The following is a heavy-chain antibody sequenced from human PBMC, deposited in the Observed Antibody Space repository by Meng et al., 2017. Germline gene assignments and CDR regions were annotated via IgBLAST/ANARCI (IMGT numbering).Heavy chain of an antibody. CDR2: INPSGGST. D-gene: IGHD5-12*01. V-gene: IGHV1-46*01. CDR3: ARVKQRDSLRIDSGYDYLFDYFDY. J-gene: IGHJ4*02. CDR1: GYTFTSYY. Sequence: ASVKVSCKASGYTFTSYYMHWVRQAPGQGLEWMGIINPSGGSTSYAQKFQGRVTMTRDTSTSTVYMELSSLRSEDTVVYYCARVKQRDSLRIDSGYDYLFDYFDYWGQGTLVTVSS.